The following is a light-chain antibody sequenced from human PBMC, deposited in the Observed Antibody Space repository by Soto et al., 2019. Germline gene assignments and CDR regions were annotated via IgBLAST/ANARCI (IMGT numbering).Light chain of an antibody. Sequence: IQLTQSPSSLSAYVGDRVTITCRASQGISSYLAWYQQKPGKAPKLLIQPASTLQSGVTSRFSGSGSGTDFTLTIVSLQPEDFATYYCQQLNSYPFTFGPGTKVDSK. V-gene: IGKV1-9*01. CDR2: PAS. CDR3: QQLNSYPFT. J-gene: IGKJ3*01. CDR1: QGISSY.